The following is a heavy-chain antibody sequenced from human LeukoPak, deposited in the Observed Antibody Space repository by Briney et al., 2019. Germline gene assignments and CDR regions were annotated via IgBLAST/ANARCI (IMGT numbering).Heavy chain of an antibody. V-gene: IGHV4-39*01. J-gene: IGHJ4*02. CDR2: IYYSGSTNYT. CDR1: GGSISSRGYY. CDR3: ARKGQQLLPY. D-gene: IGHD6-13*01. Sequence: SETLSLTCTVSGGSISSRGYYWGWSRQPPGEGLEWNGCIYYSGSTNYTYYNPSLKRRVTISIDTSKNQFSLKVTSVIAADTAVYYCARKGQQLLPYWGQGTLVTVSS.